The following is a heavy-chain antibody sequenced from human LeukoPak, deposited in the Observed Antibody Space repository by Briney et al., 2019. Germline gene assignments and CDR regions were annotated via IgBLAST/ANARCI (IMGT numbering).Heavy chain of an antibody. D-gene: IGHD1-26*01. V-gene: IGHV4-4*02. J-gene: IGHJ4*02. Sequence: SETLSLTCAVSGGSISSSNWWSWVRQPPGKGLEWIGEIYHSGRTNYNPSLKSRVTISVDKSKNQFSLKVFSVTAADAAVYYCARVRVIAGATFLDYWGQGILVTVSS. CDR2: IYHSGRT. CDR1: GGSISSSNW. CDR3: ARVRVIAGATFLDY.